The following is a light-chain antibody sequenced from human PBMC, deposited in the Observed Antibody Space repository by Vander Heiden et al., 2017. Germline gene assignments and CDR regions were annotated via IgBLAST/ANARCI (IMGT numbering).Light chain of an antibody. J-gene: IGLJ2*01. Sequence: QSVLTPPPSVSEAPRQTVTISCSGSSSNIGNKAVNWYQQLQGKAPKLLIYEDDLLPAGVYDRLSGSKSGTAASLDITGLQSEDEAEYDWAAWDDSLNDVVVGGGTKLTVL. CDR3: AAWDDSLNDVV. CDR2: EDD. CDR1: SSNIGNKA. V-gene: IGLV1-36*01.